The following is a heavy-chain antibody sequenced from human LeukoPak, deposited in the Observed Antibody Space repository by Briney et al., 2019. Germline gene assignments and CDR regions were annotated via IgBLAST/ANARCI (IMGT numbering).Heavy chain of an antibody. Sequence: GGSLRLSCAASGFTFSSYGMHWVRQAPGKGLEWVAVTSYDGSNKYYADSVKGRFTISRDNSKNTLCLQMNSLGAEDTAVYYCAKDRYGYYYGMDVWGKGTTVTVSS. V-gene: IGHV3-30*18. CDR2: TSYDGSNK. CDR1: GFTFSSYG. J-gene: IGHJ6*04. D-gene: IGHD5-18*01. CDR3: AKDRYGYYYGMDV.